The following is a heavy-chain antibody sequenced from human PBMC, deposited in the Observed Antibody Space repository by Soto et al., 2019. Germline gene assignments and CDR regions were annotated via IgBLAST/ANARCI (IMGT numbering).Heavy chain of an antibody. CDR3: ARHPLGGYFYSDYYYGMDV. CDR1: GGSISDFY. J-gene: IGHJ6*02. CDR2: IYDSGST. D-gene: IGHD3-9*01. V-gene: IGHV4-59*08. Sequence: QVQLQASGPGLVKSSETLSLTCTVSGGSISDFYWNWIRQPPGQGLEWIGYIYDSGSTNYNPSPTSRVTISVDTSTNQYSLRLSSVSAADTAVYYCARHPLGGYFYSDYYYGMDVWGQGTTVTVSS.